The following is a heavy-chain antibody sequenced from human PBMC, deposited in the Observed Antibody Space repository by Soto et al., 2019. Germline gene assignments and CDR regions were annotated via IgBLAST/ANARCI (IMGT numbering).Heavy chain of an antibody. V-gene: IGHV1-69*01. D-gene: IGHD1-1*01. CDR1: GGTFSDST. Sequence: QVQLVQSGAELRKPGSSVKASCKASGGTFSDSTINWVRQAPGQRLEWMGGIIPIFDTANYAEKFQGRVTITADESTSTSFMEVSSLRSEDTAVYYCARNGTLTGYSYGMDVWGQGTMVTVSS. CDR2: IIPIFDTA. J-gene: IGHJ6*02. CDR3: ARNGTLTGYSYGMDV.